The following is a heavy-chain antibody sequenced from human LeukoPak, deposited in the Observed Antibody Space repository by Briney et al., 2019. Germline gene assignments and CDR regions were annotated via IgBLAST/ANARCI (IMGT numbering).Heavy chain of an antibody. D-gene: IGHD3-10*01. CDR2: ISSSSSYI. J-gene: IGHJ5*02. Sequence: GGSLRLSCAACGFTFSSYSMNWVREARGKGREGVSSISSSSSYIYYADSVTGRFTISRDNAKNSLYLQMNSLRAEDTAVYYCARAMVRGAHSPFDPWGQGTLVTVSS. V-gene: IGHV3-21*01. CDR3: ARAMVRGAHSPFDP. CDR1: GFTFSSYS.